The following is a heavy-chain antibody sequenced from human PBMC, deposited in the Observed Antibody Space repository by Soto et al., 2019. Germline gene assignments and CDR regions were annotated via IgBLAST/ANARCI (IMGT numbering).Heavy chain of an antibody. CDR3: ARQEDIVVVPAAFDY. J-gene: IGHJ4*02. V-gene: IGHV4-39*01. D-gene: IGHD2-2*01. CDR1: GGSISSSSYY. Sequence: PSETLSLTCTVSGGSISSSSYYWGWIRQPPGKGLEWIGSIYYSGSTYYNPSLKSRVTISVDTSKNQFSLKLSSVTAADTAVYYCARQEDIVVVPAAFDYWGQGTLVTVSS. CDR2: IYYSGST.